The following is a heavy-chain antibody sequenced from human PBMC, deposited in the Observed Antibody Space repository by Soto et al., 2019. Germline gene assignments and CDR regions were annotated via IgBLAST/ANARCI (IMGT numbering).Heavy chain of an antibody. CDR2: TYYRSKWYN. D-gene: IGHD3-22*01. V-gene: IGHV6-1*01. CDR3: ARYWYYDSSGYYYESAFDI. Sequence: QTLSLTCAISGDSVSSNSAAWNWIRQSPSRGLGWLGRTYYRSKWYNDYAVSVKSRITINPDTSKNQFSLQLNSVTPEDTAVYYCARYWYYDSSGYYYESAFDIWGQGTMVTVSS. J-gene: IGHJ3*02. CDR1: GDSVSSNSAA.